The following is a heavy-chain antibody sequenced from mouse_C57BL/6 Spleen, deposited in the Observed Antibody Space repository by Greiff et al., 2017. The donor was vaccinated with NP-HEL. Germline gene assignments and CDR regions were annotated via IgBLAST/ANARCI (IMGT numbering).Heavy chain of an antibody. CDR1: GFTFSDYY. V-gene: IGHV5-12*01. CDR2: ISNGGGST. CDR3: VRGYYDYDGYFDV. J-gene: IGHJ1*03. D-gene: IGHD2-4*01. Sequence: DVMLVESGGGLVQPGGSLKLSCAASGFTFSDYYMYWVRQTPEKRLEWVAYISNGGGSTYYPDTVKGRFTISRDNAKNTLYLQMSRLKSEDTAMYYCVRGYYDYDGYFDVWGTGTTVTVSS.